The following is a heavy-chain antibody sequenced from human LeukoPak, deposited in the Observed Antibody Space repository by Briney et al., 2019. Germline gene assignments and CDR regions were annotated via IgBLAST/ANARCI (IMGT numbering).Heavy chain of an antibody. J-gene: IGHJ4*02. CDR3: ARDTWGAVAGKRGFDY. V-gene: IGHV1-8*01. D-gene: IGHD6-19*01. Sequence: ASVKVSCKASGYTFTSYDINWVRQATGQGLECMGWMNPNSGNTGYAQKLQGRVTMTTDTSTSTAYMELRSLRSDDTAVYYCARDTWGAVAGKRGFDYWGQGTLVTVSS. CDR2: MNPNSGNT. CDR1: GYTFTSYD.